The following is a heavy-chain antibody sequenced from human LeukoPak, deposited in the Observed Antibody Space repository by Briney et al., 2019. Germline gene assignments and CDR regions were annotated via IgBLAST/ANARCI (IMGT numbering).Heavy chain of an antibody. V-gene: IGHV3-30*04. J-gene: IGHJ6*02. CDR3: ARGSLNGDYYYYGTDV. Sequence: PGGSLRLSCAASGFTFSSYAMHWVRQAPGKGLEWVAVISYDGSNKYYADSVKGRFTISRDNSKNTLYLQMNSLRAEDTAVYYCARGSLNGDYYYYGTDVWGQGTTVTVSS. CDR2: ISYDGSNK. CDR1: GFTFSSYA. D-gene: IGHD2-8*01.